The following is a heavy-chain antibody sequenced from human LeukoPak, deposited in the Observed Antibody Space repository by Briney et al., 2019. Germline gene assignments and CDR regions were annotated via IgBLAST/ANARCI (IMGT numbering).Heavy chain of an antibody. CDR2: IYSSGST. J-gene: IGHJ4*02. CDR1: GDSISNYY. D-gene: IGHD6-13*01. Sequence: SETLSLTCTVSGDSISNYYWSWIRQPTGKGLEWIGRIYSSGSTNYNPSLKSRVTMLVDTSENQFSLKLTSVTAADTAVYYCARGPSYTSTWFFDYWGQGTLVTVSS. V-gene: IGHV4-4*07. CDR3: ARGPSYTSTWFFDY.